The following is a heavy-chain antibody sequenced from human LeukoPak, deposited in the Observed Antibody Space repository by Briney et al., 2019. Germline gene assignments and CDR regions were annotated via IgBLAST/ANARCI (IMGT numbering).Heavy chain of an antibody. D-gene: IGHD3-9*01. J-gene: IGHJ4*02. CDR2: INHDAEMI. Sequence: GGSLRLPCEGSGFPFASYVMSWVRQAPGKGLEWIAYINHDAEMIFYPDFVKGRFTISRDNAKKSLYLQMNALRYEDTAIYYCARDHDWAFDLWGQGTLVTVSS. V-gene: IGHV3-48*02. CDR3: ARDHDWAFDL. CDR1: GFPFASYV.